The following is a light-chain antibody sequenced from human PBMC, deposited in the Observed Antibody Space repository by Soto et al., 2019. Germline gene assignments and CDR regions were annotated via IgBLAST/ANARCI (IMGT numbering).Light chain of an antibody. Sequence: EIVLTQSPGTLSLSPGERATLSCRASQSVSSSYLAWYQQKPGQAPRFLIYGASSRATGIPDRFSGSGSGTDFTLTISRLEPDDFAVYYCQQSGSSPYTFGQGTNLELK. CDR2: GAS. CDR3: QQSGSSPYT. J-gene: IGKJ2*01. CDR1: QSVSSSY. V-gene: IGKV3-20*01.